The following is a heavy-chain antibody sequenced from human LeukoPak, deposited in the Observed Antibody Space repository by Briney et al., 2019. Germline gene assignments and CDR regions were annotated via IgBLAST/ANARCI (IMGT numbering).Heavy chain of an antibody. Sequence: SETLSLTCTVSGGSISSSYWSWIRQPPGKGLEWIGYIYYSGSTNYNPSLKSRVTISVDTSKNQFSLKLSSVTAADTAVYYCARPGYSYAPDDAFDIWGQGTMVTVSS. CDR2: IYYSGST. CDR1: GGSISSSY. V-gene: IGHV4-59*08. D-gene: IGHD5-18*01. J-gene: IGHJ3*02. CDR3: ARPGYSYAPDDAFDI.